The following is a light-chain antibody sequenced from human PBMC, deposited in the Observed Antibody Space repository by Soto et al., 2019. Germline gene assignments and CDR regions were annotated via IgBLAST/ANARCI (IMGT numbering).Light chain of an antibody. Sequence: DIQMTQSPSSLSASVGDRVTITCRASQSITTYLNWYQQKPGKAPKLLIFAASSLQSGVPSRFYGSASGTDFTLTISRLQREDFATYYCQQTYSTRYTFGQGTKVDIK. CDR1: QSITTY. J-gene: IGKJ2*01. CDR3: QQTYSTRYT. V-gene: IGKV1-39*01. CDR2: AAS.